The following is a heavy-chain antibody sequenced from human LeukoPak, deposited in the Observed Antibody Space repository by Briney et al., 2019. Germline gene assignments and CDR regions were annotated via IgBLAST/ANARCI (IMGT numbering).Heavy chain of an antibody. CDR1: GFAVSNKY. D-gene: IGHD1-26*01. V-gene: IGHV3-21*06. Sequence: GGSLRLSCAASGFAVSNKYMTWVRQAPGKGLEWVSSITSSSSYIYYADSVKGRFTISRDNAKNSLYLQMDSLRVEDTAEYYCARDPYSGNYGAYYYYYMDVWGKGTTVTVSS. J-gene: IGHJ6*03. CDR2: ITSSSSYI. CDR3: ARDPYSGNYGAYYYYYMDV.